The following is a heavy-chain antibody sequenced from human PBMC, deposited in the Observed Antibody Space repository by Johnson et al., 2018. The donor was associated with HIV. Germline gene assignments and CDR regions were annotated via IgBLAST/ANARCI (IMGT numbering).Heavy chain of an antibody. J-gene: IGHJ3*02. Sequence: VQLVESGGGVVQPGRSLRLSCAASGFTFSSYAMSWVRQAPGKGLEWVSAISGSGGSTSSADSVKGRFTTSRDNSKNTLYLKMTSLRAEDTAVYYGAKGASGSSGGAFDIWGQGTMVTVSS. D-gene: IGHD1-26*01. CDR3: AKGASGSSGGAFDI. V-gene: IGHV3-23*04. CDR1: GFTFSSYA. CDR2: ISGSGGST.